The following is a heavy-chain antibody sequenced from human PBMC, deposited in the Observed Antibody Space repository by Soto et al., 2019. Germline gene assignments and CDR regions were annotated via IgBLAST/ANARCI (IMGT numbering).Heavy chain of an antibody. J-gene: IGHJ4*02. Sequence: ASVKVSCKASGYPFTVYYMHWVRQAPRQGLEWMGWINPKSGGTMYPQKFQGRVTMTWDTSISTAYMALTRLRSDDTAVYYCARDLAKGGGSAGFDYWGQGTLVTGSS. CDR1: GYPFTVYY. D-gene: IGHD1-26*01. CDR3: ARDLAKGGGSAGFDY. V-gene: IGHV1-2*02. CDR2: INPKSGGT.